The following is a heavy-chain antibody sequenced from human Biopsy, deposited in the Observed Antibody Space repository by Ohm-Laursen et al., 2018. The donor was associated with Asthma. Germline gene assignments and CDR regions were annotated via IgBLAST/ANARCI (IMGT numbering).Heavy chain of an antibody. D-gene: IGHD3-22*01. CDR1: GFVFSQCG. J-gene: IGHJ3*02. CDR2: VSSDGHNR. Sequence: LRLSCSASGFVFSQCGMHWVRQGPGKGLEWVALVSSDGHNRYYEDSVKGRFTISRDNSRNRLYLQINSLTVEDSAVYFCARQSGQEYGDSIPFDTWGQGTKVAVSS. V-gene: IGHV3-30*03. CDR3: ARQSGQEYGDSIPFDT.